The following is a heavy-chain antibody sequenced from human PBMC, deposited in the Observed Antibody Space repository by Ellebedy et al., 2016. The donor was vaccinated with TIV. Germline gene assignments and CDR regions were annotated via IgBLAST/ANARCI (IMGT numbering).Heavy chain of an antibody. D-gene: IGHD3-10*01. CDR3: ARQSKGIISYYYYDMDV. CDR1: GYTFTNYD. J-gene: IGHJ6*02. CDR2: INPNSGGT. Sequence: ASVKVSCKASGYTFTNYDIIWVRQAPGQGLEWMGWINPNSGGTNYAQKFQGWVTMTRDTSISTAYMELSRLRSDDTAVYYCARQSKGIISYYYYDMDVWGQGTTVTVSS. V-gene: IGHV1-2*04.